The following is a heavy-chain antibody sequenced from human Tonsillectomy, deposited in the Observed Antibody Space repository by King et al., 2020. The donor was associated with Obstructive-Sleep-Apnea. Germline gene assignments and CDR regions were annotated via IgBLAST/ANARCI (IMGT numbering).Heavy chain of an antibody. Sequence: VQLVESGGGVVQPGRSLRLSCVAAGFTFNNYAMHWVRQAPGKGLEWGALISYDGSNKYYADSVKGRFTISRDNSKNTLSLQMNGLRTEVTAVYYCARDIPRHGDDGSGMDVWGQGTTVTVSS. CDR2: ISYDGSNK. J-gene: IGHJ6*02. V-gene: IGHV3-30*04. D-gene: IGHD4-17*01. CDR1: GFTFNNYA. CDR3: ARDIPRHGDDGSGMDV.